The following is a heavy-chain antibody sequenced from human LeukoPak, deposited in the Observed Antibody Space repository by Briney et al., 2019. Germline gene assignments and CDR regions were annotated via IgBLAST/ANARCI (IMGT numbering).Heavy chain of an antibody. CDR1: GYSISNGYY. J-gene: IGHJ6*03. V-gene: IGHV4-38-2*01. CDR2: LYHSDSA. CDR3: ARQHDSYYYYYIDV. Sequence: KSSETLSLTCAVSGYSISNGYYWVWIRQPPGRGLEWIGSLYHSDSAYYTTSLRSRVSMSVDTSKNQFSLTLSFVTAADTAVYYCARQHDSYYYYYIDVWGSGTTVTVSS.